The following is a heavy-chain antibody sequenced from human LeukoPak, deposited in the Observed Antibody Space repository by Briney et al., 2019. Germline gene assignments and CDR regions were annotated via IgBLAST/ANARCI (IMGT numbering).Heavy chain of an antibody. Sequence: GGSLRLSCAASGFTFSSYAMSWVRQAPGKGLEWVSYISSSGSTIYYADSVKGRFTISRDNAKNSLYLQMNSLRAEDTAVYYCASSPYYYFDYWGQGTLVTVSS. J-gene: IGHJ4*02. D-gene: IGHD3-10*01. CDR1: GFTFSSYA. CDR3: ASSPYYYFDY. CDR2: ISSSGSTI. V-gene: IGHV3-48*04.